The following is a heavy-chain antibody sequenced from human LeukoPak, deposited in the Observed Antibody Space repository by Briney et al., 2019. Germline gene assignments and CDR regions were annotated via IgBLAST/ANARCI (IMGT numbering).Heavy chain of an antibody. V-gene: IGHV3-43*01. J-gene: IGHJ4*02. Sequence: GGSLRLSCAASGLTFDDYAMHWVRQAPGKGLEWVALISWEGQTTYYADSVRGRFTISRDNSKNSLYLQTNSLRTEDTAFYYCTRDTDYGSATNYFDSWGQGTLVSVSS. CDR2: ISWEGQTT. CDR1: GLTFDDYA. CDR3: TRDTDYGSATNYFDS. D-gene: IGHD3-10*01.